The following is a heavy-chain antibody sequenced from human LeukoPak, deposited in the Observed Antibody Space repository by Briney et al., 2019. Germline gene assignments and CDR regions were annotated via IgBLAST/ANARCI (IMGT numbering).Heavy chain of an antibody. CDR2: ISSSGSTI. Sequence: GGSLRLSCAASGFTFSDYYMSWIRQAPGKGLEWVSYISSSGSTIYYADSVKGRFTISRDNAKNSLYLQMNSLRAEDTAVYYCASNQGVDTAMFYAFDIWGQGTMVTVSS. J-gene: IGHJ3*02. V-gene: IGHV3-11*01. CDR3: ASNQGVDTAMFYAFDI. CDR1: GFTFSDYY. D-gene: IGHD5-18*01.